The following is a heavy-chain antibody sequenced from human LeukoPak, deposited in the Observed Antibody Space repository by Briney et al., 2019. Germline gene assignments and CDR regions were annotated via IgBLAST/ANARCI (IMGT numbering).Heavy chain of an antibody. Sequence: HPGGSLRLSCAASGFTLSGYAMHWVRQAPGKGLEWLAFIRYDGSDSYYADSVKGRFTISRDNSKKTLYLQMDSLRTEDTAFYYCALIGVVIPPDTYDVWGQGTLVTVSS. CDR2: IRYDGSDS. V-gene: IGHV3-30*02. CDR3: ALIGVVIPPDTYDV. D-gene: IGHD2-21*01. J-gene: IGHJ3*01. CDR1: GFTLSGYA.